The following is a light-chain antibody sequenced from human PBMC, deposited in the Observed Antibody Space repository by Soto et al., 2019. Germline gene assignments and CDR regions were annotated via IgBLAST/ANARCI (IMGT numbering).Light chain of an antibody. CDR2: AAS. V-gene: IGKV1-27*01. CDR3: QKYNSDPLT. CDR1: QGISNF. Sequence: MTQSPATLSVSPGERATLSCRASQGISNFLAWYQQKPGKVPKLLIYAASTLQSGVPSRFSGSGSGTDITITNSSLQPEDVATYPCQKYNSDPLTFGGGTKV. J-gene: IGKJ4*01.